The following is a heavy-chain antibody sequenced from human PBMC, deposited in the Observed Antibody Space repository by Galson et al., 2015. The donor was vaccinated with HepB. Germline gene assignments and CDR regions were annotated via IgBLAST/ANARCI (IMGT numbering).Heavy chain of an antibody. CDR3: AKVADYDFWSGSYGMDV. CDR2: ISGSGGST. V-gene: IGHV3-23*01. J-gene: IGHJ6*02. CDR1: GFTFSSYA. Sequence: SGAEVKKPGESLRLSCAASGFTFSSYAMSWVRQAPGKGLEWVSAISGSGGSTYYADSVKGRFTISRDNSKNTLYLQMNSLRAEDTAVYYCAKVADYDFWSGSYGMDVWGQGTTVTVSS. D-gene: IGHD3-3*01.